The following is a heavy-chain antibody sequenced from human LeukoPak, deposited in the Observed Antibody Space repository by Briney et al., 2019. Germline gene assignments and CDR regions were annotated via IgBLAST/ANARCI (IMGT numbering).Heavy chain of an antibody. CDR2: IYAGST. Sequence: SETLSLTCTVSGGSISNYYWSWIRQPAGKGLEWIGRIYAGSTNYNPSLKSRISMSVDTSKNQFSLKLSSVTAADTAVYYCAREPPMTNRGADYYHHYMDVWGKGTTVTISS. D-gene: IGHD1-26*01. J-gene: IGHJ6*03. V-gene: IGHV4-4*07. CDR1: GGSISNYY. CDR3: AREPPMTNRGADYYHHYMDV.